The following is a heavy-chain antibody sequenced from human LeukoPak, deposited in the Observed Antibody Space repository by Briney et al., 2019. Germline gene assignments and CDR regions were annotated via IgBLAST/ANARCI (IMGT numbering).Heavy chain of an antibody. CDR3: ASPIAVAGINAFDI. Sequence: SVKVSCKASGGTFISYAISWVRQAPGQGLEWMGGIIPIFGTANYAQKFQGRVTITADESTSTAYMELSSLRSEDTAVYYCASPIAVAGINAFDIWGQGTMVTVSS. V-gene: IGHV1-69*13. CDR2: IIPIFGTA. J-gene: IGHJ3*02. CDR1: GGTFISYA. D-gene: IGHD6-19*01.